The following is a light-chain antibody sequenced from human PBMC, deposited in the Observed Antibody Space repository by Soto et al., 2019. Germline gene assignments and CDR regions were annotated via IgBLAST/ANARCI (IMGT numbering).Light chain of an antibody. V-gene: IGKV3-20*01. CDR3: QQYGGSPMT. CDR1: QSVSSY. J-gene: IGKJ5*01. Sequence: IVLTHSPATLSLPPGERATLSCRASQSVSSYLAWYQQKPGQAPRLLISGASNRATGIPDRFSGSGSGTDFTLTISRLEPEDFALYYCQQYGGSPMTFGQGTRLEIK. CDR2: GAS.